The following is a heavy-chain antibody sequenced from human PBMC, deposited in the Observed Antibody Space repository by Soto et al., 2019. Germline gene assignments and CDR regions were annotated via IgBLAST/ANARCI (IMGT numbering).Heavy chain of an antibody. Sequence: EVQLLESGGGLVQPGGSLRLSCAASGFTFSSYAMTWVRQAPGKGLQWVSGISGPGGTTYYADSVKGRSTIFRDNSKSTLYLQVNNLRAEDTAIYYCAKSISFGGVIAYTLDYWGQGALVTVSS. CDR3: AKSISFGGVIAYTLDY. D-gene: IGHD3-16*01. CDR1: GFTFSSYA. J-gene: IGHJ4*02. CDR2: ISGPGGTT. V-gene: IGHV3-23*01.